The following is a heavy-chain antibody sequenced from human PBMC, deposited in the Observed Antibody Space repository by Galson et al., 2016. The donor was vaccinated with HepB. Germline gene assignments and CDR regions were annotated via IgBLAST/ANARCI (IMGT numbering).Heavy chain of an antibody. CDR3: AIGEEDYGDPDHFDY. D-gene: IGHD4-17*01. V-gene: IGHV3-23*01. J-gene: IGHJ4*02. CDR1: GFSFSGYG. CDR2: IIGSGATT. Sequence: SLRLSCAASGFSFSGYGMVWVCQAPGKGLEWVSSIIGSGATTPYADSVMGRFSISRENSKNTLYLQRNSLRDEDTAVYFCAIGEEDYGDPDHFDYWGQGTLVAVSS.